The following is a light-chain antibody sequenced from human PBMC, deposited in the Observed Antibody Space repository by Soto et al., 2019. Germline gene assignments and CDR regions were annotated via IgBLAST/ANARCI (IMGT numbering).Light chain of an antibody. Sequence: VLTQPPSVSAAPGQKVTISCSGSSSNIGNNYVSWYQQLPGTAPKLLIYDNNKRPSGIPDRFSGSKSGTSATLGITGLQTGDEADYYCGTWDSSLSAGYVFGTGTKVPS. V-gene: IGLV1-51*01. CDR1: SSNIGNNY. CDR2: DNN. CDR3: GTWDSSLSAGYV. J-gene: IGLJ1*01.